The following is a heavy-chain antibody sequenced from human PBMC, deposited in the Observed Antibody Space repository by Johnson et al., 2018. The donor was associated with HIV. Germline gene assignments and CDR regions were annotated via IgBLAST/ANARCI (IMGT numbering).Heavy chain of an antibody. J-gene: IGHJ3*01. CDR3: AKDEAQTLASAGRDAFDF. Sequence: VQLVESGGGVVQPVGSLRLSCAASGFTVSNNFMNWVRQAPGKGLEWVSLIYSGGNTYYADSVRGRFTISRDNFKNTLYLQMNSLRAEDTALYYCAKDEAQTLASAGRDAFDFWGQGTAVTV. CDR2: IYSGGNT. D-gene: IGHD6-13*01. V-gene: IGHV3-66*01. CDR1: GFTVSNNF.